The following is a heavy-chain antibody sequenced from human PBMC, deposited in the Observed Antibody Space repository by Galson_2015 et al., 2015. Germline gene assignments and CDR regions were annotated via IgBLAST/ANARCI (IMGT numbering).Heavy chain of an antibody. Sequence: PLRLSRQASGLTFSTYWMGWVRLGPGKGLEWVANISHDGSEKYYVHSVKGRFTVSRDNGKNSVDLQMNSLSAEDTAVYYCARDCTAGACWAPAYWGQGTLFTVSS. J-gene: IGHJ4*02. V-gene: IGHV3-7*05. CDR1: GLTFSTYW. CDR2: ISHDGSEK. CDR3: ARDCTAGACWAPAY. D-gene: IGHD2-8*02.